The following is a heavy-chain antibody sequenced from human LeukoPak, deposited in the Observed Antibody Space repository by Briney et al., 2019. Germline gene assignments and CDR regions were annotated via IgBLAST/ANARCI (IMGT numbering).Heavy chain of an antibody. Sequence: GGSLRLSCAASGFTVSSNYMSWVRQAPGKGLEWVSVIYSGGSTYYADSVKGRFTISRDNSKNTLYLQMNSLRAEDTAVYYCARGPSIAAAGTTFPFDYWGQGTLVTVSP. CDR3: ARGPSIAAAGTTFPFDY. CDR2: IYSGGST. D-gene: IGHD6-13*01. V-gene: IGHV3-53*01. J-gene: IGHJ4*02. CDR1: GFTVSSNY.